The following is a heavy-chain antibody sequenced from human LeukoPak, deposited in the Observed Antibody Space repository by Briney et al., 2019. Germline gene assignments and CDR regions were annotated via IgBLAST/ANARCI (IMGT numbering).Heavy chain of an antibody. V-gene: IGHV3-7*01. CDR1: GIMYKNYW. Sequence: GGSLRLSCEASGIMYKNYWMSWVRQSPGKGLEWVANIKEDGREKKYVDSVEGRFTISRDNARNSLYLQMNSLRAEDTAVYYCARRGWQFDSWGQGTLVAVSS. D-gene: IGHD2-15*01. J-gene: IGHJ4*02. CDR2: IKEDGREK. CDR3: ARRGWQFDS.